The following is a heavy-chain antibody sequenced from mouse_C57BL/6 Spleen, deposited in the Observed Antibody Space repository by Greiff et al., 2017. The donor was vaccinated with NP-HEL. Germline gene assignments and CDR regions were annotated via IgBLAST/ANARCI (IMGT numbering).Heavy chain of an antibody. CDR3: ARSIYYDYFFAY. V-gene: IGHV5-17*01. J-gene: IGHJ3*01. CDR2: ISSGSSTI. D-gene: IGHD2-4*01. Sequence: EVQRVESGGGLVKPGGSLKLSCAASGFTFSDYGMHWVRQAPEKGLEWVAYISSGSSTIYYADTVKGRFPISRDNAKNTLFLQMTSLRSEDTAMYYCARSIYYDYFFAYWGQGTLVTVSA. CDR1: GFTFSDYG.